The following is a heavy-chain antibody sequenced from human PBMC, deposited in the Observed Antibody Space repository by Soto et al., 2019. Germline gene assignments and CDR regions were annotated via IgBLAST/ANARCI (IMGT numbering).Heavy chain of an antibody. CDR2: IFNSGST. D-gene: IGHD2-21*02. CDR3: ARDQGVVVTADNWFDP. CDR1: GSSSSSYS. V-gene: IGHV4-4*07. J-gene: IGHJ5*02. Sequence: SETLSHTCTFSGSSSSSYSLGWIRPPAGKGLEWIGRIFNSGSTNYNPSLKGRVTMSVDTSKNQFSLQLSSATATDTAVYFCARDQGVVVTADNWFDPWGQGTLVTVSS.